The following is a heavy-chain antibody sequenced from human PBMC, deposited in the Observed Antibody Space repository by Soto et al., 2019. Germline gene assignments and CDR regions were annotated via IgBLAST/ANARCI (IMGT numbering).Heavy chain of an antibody. D-gene: IGHD1-1*01. CDR2: INPNSGAT. CDR1: GYTFTGYF. Sequence: ASVKVSCKASGYTFTGYFIHWVRQAPGQGLEWMGYINPNSGATKYAPRFQGRVTMTSDTSIRTAYMDLSNLRSDDTAVYYCAWGGGTILAPLSWGPGTLVTVSS. CDR3: AWGGGTILAPLS. J-gene: IGHJ5*02. V-gene: IGHV1-2*02.